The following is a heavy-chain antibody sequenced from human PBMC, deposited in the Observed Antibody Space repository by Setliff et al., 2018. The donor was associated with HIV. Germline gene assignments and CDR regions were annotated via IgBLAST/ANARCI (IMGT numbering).Heavy chain of an antibody. CDR1: GYTFTTYA. D-gene: IGHD2-21*02. Sequence: GASVKDSCKASGYTFTTYAMHWVRQAPGQRLEWMGWINAGNGNTKYSQKFQGRVTITRDTSASTAYMELSSLRSEDTAVYYCARRTATALSPFDYWGQGTLVTVSS. CDR3: ARRTATALSPFDY. CDR2: INAGNGNT. V-gene: IGHV1-3*01. J-gene: IGHJ4*02.